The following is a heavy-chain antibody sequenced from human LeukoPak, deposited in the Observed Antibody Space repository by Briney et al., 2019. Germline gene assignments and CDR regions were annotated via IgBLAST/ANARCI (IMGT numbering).Heavy chain of an antibody. D-gene: IGHD4-17*01. CDR3: VRYRDGEYDF. V-gene: IGHV3-7*01. Sequence: GGSLRLSCAGSGFIFSTHWMIWVRQAPGKGLEWVANIKQDGSEKCYVDSVKGRFTISRDNTKSSMYLEMNSLRAEDTAVYYCVRYRDGEYDFWGQGTLVTVSS. CDR2: IKQDGSEK. CDR1: GFIFSTHW. J-gene: IGHJ4*02.